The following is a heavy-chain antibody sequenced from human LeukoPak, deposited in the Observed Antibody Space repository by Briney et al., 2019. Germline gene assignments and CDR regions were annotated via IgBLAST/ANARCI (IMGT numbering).Heavy chain of an antibody. CDR1: GFTFTRHA. V-gene: IGHV3-23*01. D-gene: IGHD4/OR15-4a*01. Sequence: GGSLRLSCAASGFTFTRHAMSWVRQAPGQGLQWVSTISYTAGTTFYRDSVQGRFTISRDISNNTLFLHMGGLRADDTAVYYCARGGAYDYGVLDAWGQGAQVTVSS. CDR2: ISYTAGTT. J-gene: IGHJ5*02. CDR3: ARGGAYDYGVLDA.